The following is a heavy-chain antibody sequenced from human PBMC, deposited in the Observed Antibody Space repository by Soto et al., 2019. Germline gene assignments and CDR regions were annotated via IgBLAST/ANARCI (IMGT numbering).Heavy chain of an antibody. D-gene: IGHD2-8*01. J-gene: IGHJ6*03. CDR2: INAGNGNT. V-gene: IGHV1-3*01. CDR1: GYTFTSYA. Sequence: GASVKVSCKASGYTFTSYAMHWVRQAPGQRLEWMGWINAGNGNTKYSQKFQGRVTITRDTSASTAYMELSSLRSEDTAVYYCARVDCCTNGVCYTPCYYMDVWGKGTTVTVSS. CDR3: ARVDCCTNGVCYTPCYYMDV.